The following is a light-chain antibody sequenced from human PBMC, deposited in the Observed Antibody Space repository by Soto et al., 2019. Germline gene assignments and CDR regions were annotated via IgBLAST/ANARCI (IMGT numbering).Light chain of an antibody. J-gene: IGKJ3*01. V-gene: IGKV3D-15*01. CDR2: SAS. CDR1: QSVSSN. Sequence: EIVMTQSPATLSVSPGERATLSCRASQSVSSNLAWYQQKPGQAPRLVIYSASIRATGIPARFSGSGSGTEFTLTLGSLQFEDFAVYYCQQHNNWPPFTFCPGTKVEIK. CDR3: QQHNNWPPFT.